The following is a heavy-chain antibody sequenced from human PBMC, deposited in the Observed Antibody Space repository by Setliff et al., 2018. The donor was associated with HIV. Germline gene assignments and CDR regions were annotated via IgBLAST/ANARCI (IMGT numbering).Heavy chain of an antibody. CDR1: GFTFTTYW. D-gene: IGHD4-17*01. Sequence: GGSLRLSCAVSGFTFTTYWMTWVRQAPGKGLEWVANINPDGRQRNYADSVKGRFTISRDNAKNSLYLQMNNLRAEDTAMYYCASPLIMTTVTKDYWGQGTLVTVSS. V-gene: IGHV3-7*01. CDR2: INPDGRQR. J-gene: IGHJ4*02. CDR3: ASPLIMTTVTKDY.